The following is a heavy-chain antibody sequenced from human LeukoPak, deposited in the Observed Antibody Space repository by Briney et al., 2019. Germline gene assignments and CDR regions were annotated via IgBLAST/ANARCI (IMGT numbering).Heavy chain of an antibody. CDR1: GDSISSSSYY. CDR3: ARNPSLHIVVVTAIGY. V-gene: IGHV4-39*01. D-gene: IGHD2-21*02. J-gene: IGHJ4*02. CDR2: INYSGRT. Sequence: SETLSLTCTVSGDSISSSSYYWGWIRQPPGKGLEWIGSINYSGRTYYNPSLKSRVTISVDTSKNQFSLKLSSVTAADTAVYYCARNPSLHIVVVTAIGYWGLGTLVTVSS.